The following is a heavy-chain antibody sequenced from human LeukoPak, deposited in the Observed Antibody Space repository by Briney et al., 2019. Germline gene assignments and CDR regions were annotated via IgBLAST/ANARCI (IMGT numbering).Heavy chain of an antibody. D-gene: IGHD1-26*01. Sequence: SETLSLTCTVSGGSISSYYWSWIRQPPGGGLEWIGYIYYSGSTNYNPSLKSRVTISVDTSKNQFSLKLSSVTAADTAVYYCARAQEPGGFDYWGQGTLVTVSS. CDR1: GGSISSYY. CDR2: IYYSGST. J-gene: IGHJ4*02. CDR3: ARAQEPGGFDY. V-gene: IGHV4-59*01.